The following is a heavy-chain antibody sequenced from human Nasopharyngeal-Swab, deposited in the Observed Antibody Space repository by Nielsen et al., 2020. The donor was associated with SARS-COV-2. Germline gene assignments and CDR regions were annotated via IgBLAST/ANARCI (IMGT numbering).Heavy chain of an antibody. J-gene: IGHJ4*02. CDR1: GGSISSYY. V-gene: IGHV4-59*01. D-gene: IGHD3-22*01. CDR3: ARVGAGGYYEYYFDY. CDR2: IYYSGNT. Sequence: SETLSLTCTVSGGSISSYYWSWIRKPPGKGLEWIAYIYYSGNTKFNPSLKSRVTISVDTSKNQFSLKLSSVTAADTAVYYCARVGAGGYYEYYFDYWGQGTLVTVSS.